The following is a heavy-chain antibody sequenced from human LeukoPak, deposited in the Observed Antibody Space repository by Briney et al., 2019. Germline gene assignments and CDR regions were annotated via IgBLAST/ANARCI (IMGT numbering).Heavy chain of an antibody. CDR1: GFTFSSYA. J-gene: IGHJ4*02. CDR3: AKDWANYDFWSGYTFDY. Sequence: GSLRLSCAASGFTFSSYAMSWVRQAPGKGLEWVSAISGSGGSIYYADSVKGRFTISRDNSKNTLYLQMNSLRAEDTAVYYCAKDWANYDFWSGYTFDYWGQGTLVTVSS. V-gene: IGHV3-23*01. D-gene: IGHD3-3*01. CDR2: ISGSGGSI.